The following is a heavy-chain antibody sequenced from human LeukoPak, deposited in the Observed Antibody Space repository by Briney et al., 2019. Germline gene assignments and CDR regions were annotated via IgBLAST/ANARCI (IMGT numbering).Heavy chain of an antibody. V-gene: IGHV3-30*18. J-gene: IGHJ4*02. D-gene: IGHD1-7*01. CDR3: AKDRVVFNRNYAYYFDY. Sequence: GGSLRLSCAASGFAFSDYGMHWVRQAPGKGLEWAAAISYDGSDKYYADSVKGRFTISRDDSKKTLYLQMNSLRAEDTAVYYCAKDRVVFNRNYAYYFDYWGQGTLVTVSS. CDR2: ISYDGSDK. CDR1: GFAFSDYG.